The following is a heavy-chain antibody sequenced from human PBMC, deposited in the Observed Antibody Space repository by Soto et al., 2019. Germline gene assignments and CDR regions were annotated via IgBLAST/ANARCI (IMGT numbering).Heavy chain of an antibody. CDR1: GFTSSSYG. CDR3: ARATITMIAPGGGEFDY. V-gene: IGHV3-33*01. Sequence: GGSLRLSCAASGFTSSSYGMHWVRQAPGKGLEWVAVIWYDGSNKYYADSVKGRFTISRDNSKNTLYLQMNSLRAEDTAAYYCARATITMIAPGGGEFDYWGQGTLVTVSS. D-gene: IGHD3-22*01. CDR2: IWYDGSNK. J-gene: IGHJ4*02.